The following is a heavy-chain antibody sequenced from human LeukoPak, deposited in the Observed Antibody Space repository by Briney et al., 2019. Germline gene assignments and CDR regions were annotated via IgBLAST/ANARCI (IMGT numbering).Heavy chain of an antibody. J-gene: IGHJ4*02. CDR1: GFTFSSYW. CDR2: IDTDGSNT. Sequence: GGSLRLSCAVSGFTFSSYWMHWVRQAPGKGLVWVSRIDTDGSNTRYADSVKGRFTISRDNAKDMLYLQMNSLRAEDTAVYYCAREGSGDYYFDYWGQGILVTVSS. CDR3: AREGSGDYYFDY. D-gene: IGHD1-1*01. V-gene: IGHV3-74*01.